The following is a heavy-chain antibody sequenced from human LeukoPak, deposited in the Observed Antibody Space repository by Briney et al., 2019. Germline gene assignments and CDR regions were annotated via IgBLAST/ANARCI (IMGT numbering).Heavy chain of an antibody. Sequence: ASVKVSCKTSGYPFTTWEINWVRQAAGQGLEWMGWINPNSGGTNYAQKFQGRVTMTRDTSISTAYMELSRLRSDDTAVYYCARGRVGELAYWGQGTLVTVSS. CDR1: GYPFTTWE. J-gene: IGHJ4*02. V-gene: IGHV1-2*02. D-gene: IGHD1-26*01. CDR2: INPNSGGT. CDR3: ARGRVGELAY.